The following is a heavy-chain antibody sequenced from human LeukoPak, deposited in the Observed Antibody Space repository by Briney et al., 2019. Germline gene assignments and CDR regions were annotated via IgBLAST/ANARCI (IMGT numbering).Heavy chain of an antibody. CDR3: ARDKSGTFDY. CDR1: GFTFSSYA. CDR2: ISSGSGGHI. D-gene: IGHD3-10*01. J-gene: IGHJ4*02. V-gene: IGHV3-21*04. Sequence: GGSLRLSCAASGFTFSSYAMSWLRQAPGKGLEWISSISSGSGGHILYVDSVKGRFTISRHNSKNTLYLQMNSLRAEDTAVYYCARDKSGTFDYWGQGTLVTVSS.